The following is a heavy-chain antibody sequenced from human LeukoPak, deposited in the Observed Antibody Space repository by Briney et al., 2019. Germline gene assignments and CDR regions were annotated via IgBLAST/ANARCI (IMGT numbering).Heavy chain of an antibody. CDR3: AKGGKYDRGKFDY. V-gene: IGHV3-23*01. D-gene: IGHD3-22*01. Sequence: GGSLRLSCAASGFTFSSYWMNWVRQAPGKGLEWVSAISGSGGSTYYAGSVKGRFTISRDNSKNTLYLQMNSLRAEDTAVYYCAKGGKYDRGKFDYWGQGTLVTVSS. J-gene: IGHJ4*02. CDR2: ISGSGGST. CDR1: GFTFSSYW.